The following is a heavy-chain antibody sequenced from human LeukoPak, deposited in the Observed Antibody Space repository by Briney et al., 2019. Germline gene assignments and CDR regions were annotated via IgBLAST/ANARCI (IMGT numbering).Heavy chain of an antibody. J-gene: IGHJ4*02. D-gene: IGHD2-2*01. CDR1: VFTFSSFE. V-gene: IGHV3-48*03. CDR2: IRISGSTI. Sequence: GGSLRLSCAASVFTFSSFEMNCVSHAPGKGLEWVSYIRISGSTIYDPDSLNSRFTISNTTAKTSQYLQMNRLRAEDTAVYYCARGGLFGVVPAIEYWGQGTLGTVSS. CDR3: ARGGLFGVVPAIEY.